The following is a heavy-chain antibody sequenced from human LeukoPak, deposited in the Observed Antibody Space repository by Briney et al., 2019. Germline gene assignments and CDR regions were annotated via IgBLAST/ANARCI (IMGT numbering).Heavy chain of an antibody. CDR2: MNPNSGNT. V-gene: IGHV1-8*01. CDR3: ARGLVVVTAISDY. J-gene: IGHJ4*02. Sequence: EASVKVSCNASGYTFTIYDINWMRQATGQGLGWMGWMNPNSGNTGYAQKFQGRLTMTRNTSISTAYMELSSLRSEDTAVYYCARGLVVVTAISDYWGQGTLVTVSS. CDR1: GYTFTIYD. D-gene: IGHD2-21*02.